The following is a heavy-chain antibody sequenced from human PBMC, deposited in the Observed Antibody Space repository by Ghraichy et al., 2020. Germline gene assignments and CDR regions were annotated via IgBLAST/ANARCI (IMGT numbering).Heavy chain of an antibody. Sequence: GGSLRLSCAASGFTFSSYWMSWVRQAPGKGLEWVANIKQDGSEKYYVDSVKGRFTISRDNAKNSLYLQMNSLRAEDTAVYYCARNLRYFDWLLYSYGMDVWGQGTTVTVSS. CDR3: ARNLRYFDWLLYSYGMDV. CDR2: IKQDGSEK. CDR1: GFTFSSYW. J-gene: IGHJ6*02. D-gene: IGHD3-9*01. V-gene: IGHV3-7*01.